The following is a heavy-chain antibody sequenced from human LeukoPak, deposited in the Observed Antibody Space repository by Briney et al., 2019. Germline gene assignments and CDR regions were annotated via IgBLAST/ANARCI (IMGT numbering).Heavy chain of an antibody. CDR2: INHTGST. CDR3: ASSVVVPSAADY. D-gene: IGHD2-2*01. V-gene: IGHV4-34*01. Sequence: NPSETLSLTCVVYGASFSNYYWSWIRQPPGKGLESIGEINHTGSTNYNPSLKSRVTISVDMSKNQFSLKVTSMTAADTAVYYCASSVVVPSAADYWGQGTLVTVSS. CDR1: GASFSNYY. J-gene: IGHJ4*02.